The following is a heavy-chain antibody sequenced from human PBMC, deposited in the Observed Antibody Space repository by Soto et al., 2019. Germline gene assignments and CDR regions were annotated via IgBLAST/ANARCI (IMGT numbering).Heavy chain of an antibody. V-gene: IGHV3-21*01. Sequence: EVQLVESGGGLVKPGGSLRLSCAASGFTFSSYSMNWVRQAPGKGLEWVSSITSSSSYIYYADSVKGRFTISRDNANNSLYLQMNSLSAEDTAVYYCARDPKGYYDFWSGSYYYSYMDEWGKGTTVTVSS. J-gene: IGHJ6*03. D-gene: IGHD3-3*01. CDR1: GFTFSSYS. CDR3: ARDPKGYYDFWSGSYYYSYMDE. CDR2: ITSSSSYI.